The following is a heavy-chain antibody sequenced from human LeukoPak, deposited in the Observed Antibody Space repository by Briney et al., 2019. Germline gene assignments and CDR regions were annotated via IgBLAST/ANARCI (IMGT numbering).Heavy chain of an antibody. CDR3: ARTAYSDYSLGF. D-gene: IGHD5-12*01. CDR2: IYSGGST. CDR1: GFTVSSNY. V-gene: IGHV3-53*01. Sequence: PGGSLRLSCAVSGFTVSSNYMSWVRQAPGKGLEWVSLIYSGGSTYYADSVKGRFTISRDNSKNTVYLQMNSLRAEDTAVYYCARTAYSDYSLGFWGQGTLVTISS. J-gene: IGHJ4*02.